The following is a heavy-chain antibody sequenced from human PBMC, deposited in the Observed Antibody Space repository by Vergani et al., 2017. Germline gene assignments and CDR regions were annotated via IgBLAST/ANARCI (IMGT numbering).Heavy chain of an antibody. J-gene: IGHJ4*02. CDR1: GGSFSGYY. D-gene: IGHD2-2*01. Sequence: QVQLQQWGAGLLKPSETLSLTCAVYGGSFSGYYWSWIRQPPGKGLEWIGEINHSGSTNYNPSLKSRVTISVDTSKNQFSLKLSSVTAADAAVYYCSRRNQLLFKGFDYWGQGTLVTVSS. V-gene: IGHV4-34*01. CDR2: INHSGST. CDR3: SRRNQLLFKGFDY.